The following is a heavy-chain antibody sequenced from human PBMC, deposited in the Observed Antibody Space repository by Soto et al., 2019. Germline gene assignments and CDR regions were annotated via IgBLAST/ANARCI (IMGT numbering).Heavy chain of an antibody. D-gene: IGHD3-10*01. CDR2: IKQDGSEK. CDR3: ARDPLLLWFGEGTLFDY. J-gene: IGHJ4*02. V-gene: IGHV3-7*01. CDR1: GFTFSSYW. Sequence: GGSLRLSCAASGFTFSSYWMSWVRQAPGKGLEWVANIKQDGSEKYYVDSVKGRFTISRDNAKNSLYLQMNSLRAEDTAVYYCARDPLLLWFGEGTLFDYWGQGTLVTVSS.